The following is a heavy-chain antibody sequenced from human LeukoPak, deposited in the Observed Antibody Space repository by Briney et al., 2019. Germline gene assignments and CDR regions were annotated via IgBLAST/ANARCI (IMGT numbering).Heavy chain of an antibody. V-gene: IGHV3-53*01. CDR1: GFTFSGNY. Sequence: GGSLRLSCAASGFTFSGNYMSWVRQAPGKGLEWVSVIYSGGSTYYADSVKGRFTISRDNAKNSLYLQMNSLRAEDTAVYYCARASMIVVVTDGFDYWGQGTLVTVSS. D-gene: IGHD2-21*02. CDR3: ARASMIVVVTDGFDY. CDR2: IYSGGST. J-gene: IGHJ4*02.